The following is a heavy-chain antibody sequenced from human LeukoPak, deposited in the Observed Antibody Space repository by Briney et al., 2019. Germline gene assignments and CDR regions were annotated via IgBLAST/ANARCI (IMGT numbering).Heavy chain of an antibody. Sequence: GGSLRLSCAASGNYWMHWVRQAPGKGLEWVSHINSDESWTSYADSVKGRFTISKDNAKNTVYLQMNSLRAEDTAVYYCISFYETYWGRGTLVTVSS. D-gene: IGHD2/OR15-2a*01. J-gene: IGHJ4*02. CDR1: GNYW. CDR3: ISFYETY. CDR2: INSDESWT. V-gene: IGHV3-74*01.